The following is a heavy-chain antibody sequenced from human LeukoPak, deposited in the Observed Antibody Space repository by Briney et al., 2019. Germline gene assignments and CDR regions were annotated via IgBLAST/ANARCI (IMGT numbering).Heavy chain of an antibody. V-gene: IGHV4-39*07. CDR1: GDSISSTNYY. J-gene: IGHJ4*02. Sequence: SETLSLTCTVSGDSISSTNYYWGWIRQPPGKGLEWIGSIYYSGSTFNNPSLKSRVTISVDTSKNQFSLKLSSVTAADTAVYYCARSGYSSGWYAPFDYWGQGTLVTVSS. CDR3: ARSGYSSGWYAPFDY. D-gene: IGHD6-19*01. CDR2: IYYSGST.